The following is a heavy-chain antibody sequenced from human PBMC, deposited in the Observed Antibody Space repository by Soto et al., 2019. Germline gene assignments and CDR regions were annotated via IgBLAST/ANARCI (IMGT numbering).Heavy chain of an antibody. V-gene: IGHV3-21*01. CDR2: ISSSSSYI. CDR3: ARGGDILTGYYPIHY. D-gene: IGHD3-9*01. Sequence: EVQLVESGGGLVRPGGSLRLSCAASGFTFSSYSMNWVRQAPGKGLEWVSSISSSSSYIYYADSVKGLFTISRDNAKNSLYLQMNSLRAEDTAVYYCARGGDILTGYYPIHYWGQGTLVTVSS. CDR1: GFTFSSYS. J-gene: IGHJ4*02.